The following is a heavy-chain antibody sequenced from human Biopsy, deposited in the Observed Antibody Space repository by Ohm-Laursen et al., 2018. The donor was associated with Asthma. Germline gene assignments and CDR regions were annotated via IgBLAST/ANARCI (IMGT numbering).Heavy chain of an antibody. D-gene: IGHD2-2*01. J-gene: IGHJ4*02. CDR3: ARGPEYVRSSGALDY. CDR2: INAGNGNT. Sequence: SSVKVSCNASGYTFINYAIHWVRQAPGQRLEWMGWINAGNGNTKYSQKFQGRVTITRDTSASTAYMDLSSLRSEDTALYYCARGPEYVRSSGALDYWGQGTLVTVSS. CDR1: GYTFINYA. V-gene: IGHV1-3*01.